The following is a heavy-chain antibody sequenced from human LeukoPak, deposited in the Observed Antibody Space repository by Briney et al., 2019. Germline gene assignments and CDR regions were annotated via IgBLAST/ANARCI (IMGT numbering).Heavy chain of an antibody. Sequence: GKPLRLSCVASRFTFSSYAMSWVRQAPGKGLEWVSAISGSGGSTYYADSVKGRFTISRANSKNTLYLQMNSLRAEDTAVYYCAKASRSYPIDYWGQGTLVTVSS. V-gene: IGHV3-23*01. J-gene: IGHJ4*02. CDR1: RFTFSSYA. CDR2: ISGSGGST. CDR3: AKASRSYPIDY. D-gene: IGHD1-26*01.